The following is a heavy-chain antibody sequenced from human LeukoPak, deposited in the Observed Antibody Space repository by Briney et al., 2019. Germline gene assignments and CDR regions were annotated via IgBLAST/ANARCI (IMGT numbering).Heavy chain of an antibody. CDR2: ISAYSGST. D-gene: IGHD3-3*01. Sequence: ASVKVSCKASGYTFGDYGITWVRQAPGQGLEWMGGISAYSGSTKYAQKVQGRVTMTTDTPTSTAYMELRSLRSDDTAVYDCARGKDDFWSGPPPTYYYYHMDVWGKGTTVTVSS. V-gene: IGHV1-18*01. CDR1: GYTFGDYG. CDR3: ARGKDDFWSGPPPTYYYYHMDV. J-gene: IGHJ6*03.